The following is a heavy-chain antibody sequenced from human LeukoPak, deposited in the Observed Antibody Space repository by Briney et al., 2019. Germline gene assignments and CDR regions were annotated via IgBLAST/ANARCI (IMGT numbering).Heavy chain of an antibody. CDR3: ARYCSGGSCYSDLHCYHGMDV. V-gene: IGHV1-8*01. CDR2: MNPNSGNT. Sequence: ASVKVSCKASGYTFTSYDINWVRQATGQGLEWMGWMNPNSGNTGYAQKFQGRVTMTRNTSISTAYMELSSLRSEDTAVYYCARYCSGGSCYSDLHCYHGMDVWGQGTTVTVSS. D-gene: IGHD2-15*01. J-gene: IGHJ6*02. CDR1: GYTFTSYD.